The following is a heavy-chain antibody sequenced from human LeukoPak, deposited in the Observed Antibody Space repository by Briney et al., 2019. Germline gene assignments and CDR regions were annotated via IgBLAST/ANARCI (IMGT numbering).Heavy chain of an antibody. CDR3: ARNLLGIAVAGS. V-gene: IGHV4-59*08. D-gene: IGHD6-13*01. Sequence: PSGTLSLTCTVSGGSIRSYYWSWIRQPPGKALEWIGYISYSGTTNYNPSLESRVTIFMDTSKNQFSLNLRSVTAADTAVYYCARNLLGIAVAGSWGQGILVTVSS. CDR2: ISYSGTT. J-gene: IGHJ5*02. CDR1: GGSIRSYY.